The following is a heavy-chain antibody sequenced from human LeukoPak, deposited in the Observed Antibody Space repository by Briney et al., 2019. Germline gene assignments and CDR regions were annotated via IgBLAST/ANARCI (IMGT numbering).Heavy chain of an antibody. CDR1: GVTFSTFA. CDR2: TFPSGGEI. V-gene: IGHV3-23*01. CDR3: ATYRQVLLPFES. D-gene: IGHD2-8*02. Sequence: PGGSLRLSCAASGVTFSTFAMIWVRQPPGRGLEWVSSTFPSGGEIHYADSVRGRFTISRDNSKSTLSLQMNSLRAEDTAIYCATYRQVLLPFESWGQGTLVTVSS. J-gene: IGHJ4*02.